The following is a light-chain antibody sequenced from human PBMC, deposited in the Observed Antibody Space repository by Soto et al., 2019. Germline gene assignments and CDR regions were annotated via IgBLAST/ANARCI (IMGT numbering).Light chain of an antibody. CDR1: QSVGIN. J-gene: IGKJ1*01. CDR3: QQYNNWPRT. CDR2: GAS. Sequence: EVVMTQSPATLSVSPGQRATLSCRASQSVGINLAWYQQKPGQAPRLLIFGASTRATVIPGRFSGSGSGTEFTPSFSSLQSEDFAIYYCQQYNNWPRTFGQGTRVEIK. V-gene: IGKV3-15*01.